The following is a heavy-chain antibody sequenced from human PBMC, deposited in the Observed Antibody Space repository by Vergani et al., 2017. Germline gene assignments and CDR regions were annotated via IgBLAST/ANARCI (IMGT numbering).Heavy chain of an antibody. CDR3: VRGRYSGSSSPYYAL. D-gene: IGHD1-26*01. CDR1: GESITRHSYY. V-gene: IGHV4-61*02. J-gene: IGHJ4*01. CDR2: IYVDGST. Sequence: QVQLLESGPGLVKPSQTLSLTCSVSGESITRHSYYWTWIRQPAGKPLEWVGHIYVDGSTNYNPSLKSRVSISLDTSKNQLSLRLTSVTAADTAVFYCVRGRYSGSSSPYYALWGHGTLVRVSS.